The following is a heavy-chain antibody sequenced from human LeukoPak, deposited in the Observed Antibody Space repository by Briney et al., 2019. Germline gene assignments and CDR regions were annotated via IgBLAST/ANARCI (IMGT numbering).Heavy chain of an antibody. CDR3: ARTGYCSGGSCSGYFQH. V-gene: IGHV4-4*07. J-gene: IGHJ1*01. Sequence: SETLSLTCTDSGGSISSYYWSWIRQPAGKGLEWIGRIYTSGSTNYNPSLKSRVTMSVDTSKSQFSLKLSSVTAADTAVYYCARTGYCSGGSCSGYFQHWGQGTLVTVSS. D-gene: IGHD2-15*01. CDR2: IYTSGST. CDR1: GGSISSYY.